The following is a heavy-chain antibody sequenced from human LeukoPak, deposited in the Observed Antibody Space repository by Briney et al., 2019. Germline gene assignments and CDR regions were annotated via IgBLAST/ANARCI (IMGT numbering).Heavy chain of an antibody. D-gene: IGHD3/OR15-3a*01. CDR3: ARGLDTNGWYDAFDI. CDR1: GGSFSGYY. J-gene: IGHJ3*02. CDR2: INHSGST. V-gene: IGHV4-34*01. Sequence: SETLSLTCAVYGGSFSGYYWSWIRQPPGKGLEWIGEINHSGSTNYNPSLKSRVTISVDTSKNQFSLKLSSVTAADTAVYYCARGLDTNGWYDAFDIWGQGTMVTVSS.